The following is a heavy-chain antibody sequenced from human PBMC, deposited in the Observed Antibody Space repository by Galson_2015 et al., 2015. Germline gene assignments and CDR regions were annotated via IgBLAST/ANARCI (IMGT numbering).Heavy chain of an antibody. D-gene: IGHD1-14*01. V-gene: IGHV3-23*01. J-gene: IGHJ6*02. CDR1: GFIFGTYA. CDR2: ISRSGGRI. CDR3: AKDRFTPLGLTQYYYVMDV. Sequence: SLRLSCAASGFIFGTYAMTWVRQAPGKGLEWVSTISRSGGRIYYPDSVKGRFTISRDNSNNTVYLQMNRLRDEDTAVYYCAKDRFTPLGLTQYYYVMDVWGQGTTVTVSS.